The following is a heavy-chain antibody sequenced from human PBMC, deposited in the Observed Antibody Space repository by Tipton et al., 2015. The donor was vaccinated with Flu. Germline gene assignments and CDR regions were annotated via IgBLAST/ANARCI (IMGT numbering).Heavy chain of an antibody. Sequence: TLSLTCTVSGDSISTSSYYWGWIRQPPGKGLEWIGSVYYTGRTYYNSSLIGRVTISVDTTKNQFSLKLSSVTAADTAVYYCARHRYYSGYDSWGQGTLVTVSS. D-gene: IGHD5-12*01. CDR3: ARHRYYSGYDS. CDR1: GDSISTSSYY. V-gene: IGHV4-39*01. CDR2: VYYTGRT. J-gene: IGHJ5*02.